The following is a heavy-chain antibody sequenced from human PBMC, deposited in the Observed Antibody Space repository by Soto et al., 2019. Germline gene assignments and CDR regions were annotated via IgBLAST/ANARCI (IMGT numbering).Heavy chain of an antibody. CDR2: IIPIFGTA. J-gene: IGHJ6*02. D-gene: IGHD2-8*01. CDR1: GGTFRSYA. V-gene: IGHV1-69*01. Sequence: QVQLVQSGAEVKKPGSSVKVSCKASGGTFRSYAISWVRQAPGHGLEWMGGIIPIFGTANYAQKFQGRVTMTADESTSAAYMELRSLRAEDTAVYYCASVYCTNGVCDEGGYYYYYGVDVWGQGTTVTVSS. CDR3: ASVYCTNGVCDEGGYYYYYGVDV.